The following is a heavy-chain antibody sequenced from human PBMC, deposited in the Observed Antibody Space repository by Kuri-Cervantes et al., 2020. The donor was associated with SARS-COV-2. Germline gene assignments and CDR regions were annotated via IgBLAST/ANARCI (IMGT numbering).Heavy chain of an antibody. CDR1: GGTFSSYA. Sequence: SVKVSCKASGGTFSSYAISWVRQAPGQGLEWMGGIIPIFGTANYAQKFQGRVTITADESTSTAYMELSSLRSEDTAVYYCARGFLEWLPINWFDPWGQGTLVTVSS. V-gene: IGHV1-69*13. J-gene: IGHJ5*02. D-gene: IGHD3-3*01. CDR3: ARGFLEWLPINWFDP. CDR2: IIPIFGTA.